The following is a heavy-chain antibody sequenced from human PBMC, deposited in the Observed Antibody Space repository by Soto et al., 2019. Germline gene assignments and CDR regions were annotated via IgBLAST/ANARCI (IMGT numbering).Heavy chain of an antibody. CDR2: IIPIFGTA. D-gene: IGHD2-15*01. CDR1: GGTFSSYA. Sequence: QVQLVQSGAEVKKPGSSVKVSCKASGGTFSSYAISWVRQAPGQGLEWMGGIIPIFGTANHAQKFQGRVTITADESTNTAYMELSSLRSEDTAVYYCAIQGCSGGSCFPPYYYDGMDVWCQGTTVIVSS. V-gene: IGHV1-69*12. J-gene: IGHJ6*02. CDR3: AIQGCSGGSCFPPYYYDGMDV.